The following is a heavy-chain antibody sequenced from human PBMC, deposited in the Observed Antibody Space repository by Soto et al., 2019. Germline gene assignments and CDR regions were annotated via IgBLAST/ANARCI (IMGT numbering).Heavy chain of an antibody. CDR1: GGSFSGYY. CDR3: GRFPASSGSCYDAFDF. CDR2: INHSGST. Sequence: SETLSLTCAVYGGSFSGYYWSWIRQPPGKGLEWIGEINHSGSTNYNPSLKSRVTISVDTSKNQFSLKLSSVTAADTAVYYCGRFPASSGSCYDAFDFWGQGTMDPGS. D-gene: IGHD6-13*01. J-gene: IGHJ3*01. V-gene: IGHV4-34*01.